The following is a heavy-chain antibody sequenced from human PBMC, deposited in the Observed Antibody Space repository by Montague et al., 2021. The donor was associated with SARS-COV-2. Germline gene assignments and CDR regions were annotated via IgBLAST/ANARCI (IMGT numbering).Heavy chain of an antibody. Sequence: SETLSLTCTVSGGSISSYYWSWIRQPPGKGLEWIGYIYYTGSTNYNPSFKSRFTISVDKSENQFSLKLSSVTAADTAVYYCARSRGWMGNVFDIWGHGTMVTVSS. CDR1: GGSISSYY. CDR2: IYYTGST. J-gene: IGHJ3*02. V-gene: IGHV4-59*01. D-gene: IGHD6-19*01. CDR3: ARSRGWMGNVFDI.